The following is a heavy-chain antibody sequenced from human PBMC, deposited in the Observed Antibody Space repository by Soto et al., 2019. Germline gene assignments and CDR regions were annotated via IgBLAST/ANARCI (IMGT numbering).Heavy chain of an antibody. CDR3: AKDQVAVAGTSLNFDY. Sequence: EVQLLESGGGLVQPGGSLRLSCAASGFTFSSYAMSWVRQAPGKGLEWVSAISGSGGSTYYADSVKGRFTISRDNSKNTLYLQMNSLRAEDTAVYYCAKDQVAVAGTSLNFDYWGQGTLVTVSS. J-gene: IGHJ4*02. CDR1: GFTFSSYA. D-gene: IGHD6-19*01. CDR2: ISGSGGST. V-gene: IGHV3-23*01.